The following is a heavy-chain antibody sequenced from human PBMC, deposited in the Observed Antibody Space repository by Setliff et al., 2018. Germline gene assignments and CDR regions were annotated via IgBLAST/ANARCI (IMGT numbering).Heavy chain of an antibody. CDR3: ARDRGGVIGAAFDF. Sequence: GGSLRLSCAASGFTFSNFWMGWVRQAPGKGLEWVANVNPDGSDEYYVDSVKGRFTISRDNAKNSLYLQMNTLRAEDTAVYYCARDRGGVIGAAFDFWGQGTMVTVSS. CDR2: VNPDGSDE. D-gene: IGHD3-16*01. V-gene: IGHV3-7*03. CDR1: GFTFSNFW. J-gene: IGHJ3*01.